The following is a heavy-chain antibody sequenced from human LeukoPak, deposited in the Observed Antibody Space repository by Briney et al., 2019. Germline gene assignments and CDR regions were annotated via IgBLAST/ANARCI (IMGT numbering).Heavy chain of an antibody. Sequence: PSETLSLTCTVSDGSISSYYWSWIRQPPGKGLEWIGYIYYSGSTNYNPSLKSRVTISVDTSKNQFSLKLSSVTAADTAVYYCARRPIVVVPAAKISYYYYYMDVWGKGTTVTVSS. V-gene: IGHV4-59*01. CDR1: DGSISSYY. CDR2: IYYSGST. D-gene: IGHD2-2*01. J-gene: IGHJ6*03. CDR3: ARRPIVVVPAAKISYYYYYMDV.